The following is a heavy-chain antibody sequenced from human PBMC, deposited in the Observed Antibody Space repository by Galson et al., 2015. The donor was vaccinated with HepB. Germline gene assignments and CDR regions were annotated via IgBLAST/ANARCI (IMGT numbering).Heavy chain of an antibody. CDR1: GFTFSSYA. CDR3: AKGGPITIFGVITPFDY. CDR2: ISGSGGST. J-gene: IGHJ4*02. D-gene: IGHD3-3*01. Sequence: SLRLSCAASGFTFSSYAMSWVRQAPGKGLEWVSAISGSGGSTYYADSVKGRFTISRDNSKNTLYLQMNSLRAEDTAVYYCAKGGPITIFGVITPFDYWGQGTLVTVSS. V-gene: IGHV3-23*01.